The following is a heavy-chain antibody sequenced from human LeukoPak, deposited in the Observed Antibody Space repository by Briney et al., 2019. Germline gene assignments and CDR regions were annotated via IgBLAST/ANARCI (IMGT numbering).Heavy chain of an antibody. D-gene: IGHD2-15*01. CDR3: AREGRIVVVVAATGAFDI. J-gene: IGHJ3*02. CDR2: IYHSGST. Sequence: PSETLSLTCTVSGYSISSGYYWGWIRQPPGKGLEWIGSIYHSGSTYYNPSLKSRVTISVDTSKNQFSLKLSSVTAADTAVYYCAREGRIVVVVAATGAFDIWGQGTMVTVSS. CDR1: GYSISSGYY. V-gene: IGHV4-38-2*02.